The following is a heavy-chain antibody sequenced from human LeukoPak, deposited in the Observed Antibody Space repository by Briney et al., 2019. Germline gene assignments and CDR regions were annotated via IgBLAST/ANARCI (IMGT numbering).Heavy chain of an antibody. Sequence: GGSLRLSCVAPGFTFSTYSMNWGRQAPGKGLEWVSTITGSGGSTYYTDSVKGRFTISRDNSKNTLYLQMNSLRPEDTAVYYCAKGDLGESSLNNFDYWGQGTLVTVSS. CDR3: AKGDLGESSLNNFDY. J-gene: IGHJ4*02. D-gene: IGHD3-16*02. V-gene: IGHV3-23*01. CDR2: ITGSGGST. CDR1: GFTFSTYS.